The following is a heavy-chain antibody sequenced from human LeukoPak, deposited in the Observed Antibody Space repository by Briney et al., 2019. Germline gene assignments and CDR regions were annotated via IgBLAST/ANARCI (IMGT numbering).Heavy chain of an antibody. CDR2: ISDNGGTT. V-gene: IGHV3-23*01. D-gene: IGHD6-13*01. CDR3: AKDYGPKQLVFFDS. Sequence: GGSLRLSCAASGFTFSSYALSWVRQAPGKGLEWVSAISDNGGTTFYADSVKGRFTITRDNSKNTLYVQMNSLRGEDTAVYYCAKDYGPKQLVFFDSWGLGTLVTVSS. CDR1: GFTFSSYA. J-gene: IGHJ4*02.